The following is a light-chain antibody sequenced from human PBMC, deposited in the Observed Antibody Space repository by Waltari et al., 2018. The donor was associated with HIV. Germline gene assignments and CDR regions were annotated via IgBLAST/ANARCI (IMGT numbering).Light chain of an antibody. CDR2: DVS. Sequence: QSALTQPRSVSGSPGQSVTISCTGSSGDVGGYKYVSWYEQHPGKAPKLMIYDVSKRPSGVPDRFSGSKSGNTASLTISGLQAEDEADYYCCSYAGSYSYVFGTGTKVTVL. CDR3: CSYAGSYSYV. V-gene: IGLV2-11*01. CDR1: SGDVGGYKY. J-gene: IGLJ1*01.